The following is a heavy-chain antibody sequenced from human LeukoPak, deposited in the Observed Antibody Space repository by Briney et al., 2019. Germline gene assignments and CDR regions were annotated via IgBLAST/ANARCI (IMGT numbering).Heavy chain of an antibody. CDR3: ARDSGSYYVGY. Sequence: ASETLSLTCAVSGDSISSDYWSWVRQPPGKGLEWIGYIYYTGSTNYNPSLKSRVTISVDTSKNQFSLKLSSVTAADTAVYYCARDSGSYYVGYWGQGTLVTVSS. V-gene: IGHV4-59*01. J-gene: IGHJ4*02. CDR2: IYYTGST. D-gene: IGHD1-26*01. CDR1: GDSISSDY.